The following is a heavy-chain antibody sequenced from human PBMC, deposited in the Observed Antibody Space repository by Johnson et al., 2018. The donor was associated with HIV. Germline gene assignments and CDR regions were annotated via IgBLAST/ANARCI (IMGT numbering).Heavy chain of an antibody. V-gene: IGHV3-30*03. D-gene: IGHD5-12*01. CDR2: ISYDGTNK. J-gene: IGHJ3*02. CDR3: ARLVATKDYAFDI. Sequence: QVQLLESGGGVVQPGRSLRLSCAASGFSFSIYGMHWVRQAPGKGLEWVAVISYDGTNKYYADSLKGRFTISRDNAKNSLFLQMNSLTAEATAVYYCARLVATKDYAFDIWGQGTLVTVSS. CDR1: GFSFSIYG.